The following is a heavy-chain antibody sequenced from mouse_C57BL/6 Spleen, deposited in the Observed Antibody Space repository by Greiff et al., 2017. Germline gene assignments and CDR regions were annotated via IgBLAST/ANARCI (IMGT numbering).Heavy chain of an antibody. J-gene: IGHJ2*01. CDR1: GYAFTNYL. CDR2: INPGSGGT. V-gene: IGHV1-54*01. D-gene: IGHD1-1*01. CDR3: ARDGSSHFDY. Sequence: LVESGAELVRPGTSVKVSCKASGYAFTNYLIEWVKQRPGQGLEWIGVINPGSGGTNYNEKFKGKATLTADKSSSTAYMQLSSLTSEDSAVYFCARDGSSHFDYWGQGTTLTVSS.